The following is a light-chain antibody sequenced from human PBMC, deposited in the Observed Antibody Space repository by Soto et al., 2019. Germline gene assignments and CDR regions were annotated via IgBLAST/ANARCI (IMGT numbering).Light chain of an antibody. CDR2: WAS. CDR3: HHYHGTPALT. CDR1: QSVFNRSNNKNY. Sequence: DIVVTQSPDSLAVSLGEMATINCKSSQSVFNRSNNKNYLAWYQQKPGQPPKLLIYWASTRESGVPDRFSGSGSGTDFTLTISSLQAEDVGIYYCHHYHGTPALTSGGGTKVEIK. J-gene: IGKJ4*01. V-gene: IGKV4-1*01.